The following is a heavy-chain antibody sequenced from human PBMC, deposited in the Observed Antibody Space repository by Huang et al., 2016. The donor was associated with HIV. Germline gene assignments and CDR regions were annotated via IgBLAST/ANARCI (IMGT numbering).Heavy chain of an antibody. CDR3: ARDIAIFGEPRDS. Sequence: QPRLQESGPGLVKPSETLSLTCTVSGVSVTRSPWYWVWVRQSPGKGLEWIASINYDGSTYYKSSLKSRLTTSLDTSKNQFSLKLTSVTAADTAVYCCARDIAIFGEPRDSWGQGTAVTVSS. V-gene: IGHV4-39*01. CDR1: GVSVTRSPWY. J-gene: IGHJ4*02. CDR2: INYDGST. D-gene: IGHD3-3*01.